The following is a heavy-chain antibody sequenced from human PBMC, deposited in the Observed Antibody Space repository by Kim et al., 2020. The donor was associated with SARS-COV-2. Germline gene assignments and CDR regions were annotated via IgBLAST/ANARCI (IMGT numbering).Heavy chain of an antibody. D-gene: IGHD6-19*01. CDR2: IYYSGST. CDR1: GGSISSSSYY. Sequence: SETLSLTCTVTGGSISSSSYYWGWIRQPPGKGLEWIGSIYYSGSTYYNPSLKSRVTISVDTSKNQFSLKLSSVTAADTAVYYCVRPEPLSSGWYGGDAFDIWGQGTMVTVSS. V-gene: IGHV4-39*01. J-gene: IGHJ3*02. CDR3: VRPEPLSSGWYGGDAFDI.